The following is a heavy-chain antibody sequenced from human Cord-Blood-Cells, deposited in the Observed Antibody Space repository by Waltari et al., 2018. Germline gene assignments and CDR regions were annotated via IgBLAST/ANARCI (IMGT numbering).Heavy chain of an antibody. CDR2: FDPEDGET. Sequence: QLQLVPSGADVQKPRPPVKVSCKVSGYTLTALSMHWLAQPPGKGLEWMGGFDPEDGETIYAQKFQGRVTMTEDTSTDTAYMELSSLRSEDTAVYHCATAYSGYDEAVDIWGQGTMVTVSS. D-gene: IGHD5-12*01. V-gene: IGHV1-24*01. CDR3: ATAYSGYDEAVDI. J-gene: IGHJ3*02. CDR1: GYTLTALS.